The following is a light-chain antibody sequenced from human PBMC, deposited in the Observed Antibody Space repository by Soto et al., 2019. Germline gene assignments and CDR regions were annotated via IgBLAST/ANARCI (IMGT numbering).Light chain of an antibody. V-gene: IGLV2-11*01. CDR2: DVS. Sequence: QSALTQPRSVSGSPGQSVTISCTGTSSDVGGYNYVSWYQQHPGKAPKLMIYDVSKRPSGVPDRFSGSKSDNTASLTISGLQAEDEADYYCCSYAGSYTSGYVFGTGTKLTVL. CDR1: SSDVGGYNY. CDR3: CSYAGSYTSGYV. J-gene: IGLJ1*01.